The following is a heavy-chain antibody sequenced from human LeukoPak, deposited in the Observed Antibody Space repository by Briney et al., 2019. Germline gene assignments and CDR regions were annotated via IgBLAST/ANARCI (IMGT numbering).Heavy chain of an antibody. J-gene: IGHJ4*02. Sequence: PGRSLRLSCAASGFTFSSYGMHWVRQAPGKGLEWVAVIWYDGSNKYYADSVKGRFTISRDNSKNTLYLQMNCLRAEDTAVYYCARAIDILTGYGPMGYWGQGTLVTVSS. CDR1: GFTFSSYG. CDR2: IWYDGSNK. V-gene: IGHV3-33*01. D-gene: IGHD3-9*01. CDR3: ARAIDILTGYGPMGY.